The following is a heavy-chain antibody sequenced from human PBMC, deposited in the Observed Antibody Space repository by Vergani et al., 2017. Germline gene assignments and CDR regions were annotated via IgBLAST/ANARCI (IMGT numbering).Heavy chain of an antibody. Sequence: QVQLQESGPGLVKPSETLSLTCTVSGGSVSSISYYWSWIRQPAGKGLEWIGYISYSRSTNYNPSLKSRVTISVDTSKNQFSLKLSSVTAADTAVYYCARWYCSRTSFYVDYWGQGTLVTVSS. V-gene: IGHV4-61*10. CDR3: ARWYCSRTSFYVDY. CDR1: GGSVSSISYY. J-gene: IGHJ4*02. D-gene: IGHD2-2*01. CDR2: ISYSRST.